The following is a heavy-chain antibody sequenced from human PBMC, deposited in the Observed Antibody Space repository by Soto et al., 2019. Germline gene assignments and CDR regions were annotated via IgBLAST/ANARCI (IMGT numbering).Heavy chain of an antibody. V-gene: IGHV3-30-3*01. CDR3: ARDVESGSSQYYYYYYGMDV. CDR1: GFTFSSYA. D-gene: IGHD1-26*01. CDR2: ISYDGSNK. J-gene: IGHJ6*02. Sequence: WSLRLSCAASGFTFSSYAMHWVRQAPGKGLEWVAVISYDGSNKYYADSVKGRFTISRDNSKNTLYLQMNSLRAEDTAVYYCARDVESGSSQYYYYYYGMDVWGQGTTVTVSS.